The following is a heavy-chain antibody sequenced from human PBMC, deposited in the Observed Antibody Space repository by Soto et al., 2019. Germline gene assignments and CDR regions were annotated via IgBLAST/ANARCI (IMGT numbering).Heavy chain of an antibody. Sequence: PSETLSLTCTVSGGSISSSSYYWGWIRQPPGKGLEWVGSIYYSGSTYYNPSLKSRVTISEDTSKNQFSLKLSSVTAADTAVYYCARLRLPVCNYVWFDPWGQGTLVTVSS. CDR2: IYYSGST. J-gene: IGHJ5*02. CDR1: GGSISSSSYY. CDR3: ARLRLPVCNYVWFDP. D-gene: IGHD4-4*01. V-gene: IGHV4-39*01.